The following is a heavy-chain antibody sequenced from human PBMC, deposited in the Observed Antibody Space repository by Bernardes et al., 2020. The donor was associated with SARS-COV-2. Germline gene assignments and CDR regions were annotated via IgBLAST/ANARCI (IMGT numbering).Heavy chain of an antibody. V-gene: IGHV1-58*01. J-gene: IGHJ4*02. D-gene: IGHD1-20*01. Sequence: SVKVACKASGFTFTSSAVQWVRQARGQRLEWIGWIVVGSGNTNYAQKFQERVTITRDMSTSTAYMELSSLRSEDTAVYYCAAGRDSGITGSFDYWGQGTLVTVSS. CDR3: AAGRDSGITGSFDY. CDR2: IVVGSGNT. CDR1: GFTFTSSA.